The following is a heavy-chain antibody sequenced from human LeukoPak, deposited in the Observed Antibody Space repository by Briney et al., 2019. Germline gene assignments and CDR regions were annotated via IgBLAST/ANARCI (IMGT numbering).Heavy chain of an antibody. CDR2: VYFDGGT. CDR3: ARDHYYDGRGRFDP. D-gene: IGHD3-16*01. V-gene: IGHV4-39*07. CDR1: GGSVTSGIYH. J-gene: IGHJ5*02. Sequence: SETLSLTCCVSGGSVTSGIYHWGWIRQAPGKGLEWIGSVYFDGGTHYNPSLQSRVTVSVDTSKNQFSLRLSSVTAADTALYYCARDHYYDGRGRFDPWGQGTLVTVSS.